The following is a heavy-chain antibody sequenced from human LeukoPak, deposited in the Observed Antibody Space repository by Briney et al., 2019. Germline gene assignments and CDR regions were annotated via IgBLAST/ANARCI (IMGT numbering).Heavy chain of an antibody. J-gene: IGHJ4*02. CDR2: ISYDGSNK. D-gene: IGHD6-13*01. CDR3: AKDLARVAAAAGGPDY. V-gene: IGHV3-30*18. CDR1: GFTFSSYW. Sequence: GGSLRLSCAASGFTFSSYWMHWVRQAPGKGLEWVAVISYDGSNKYYADSVKGRFTISRDNSKNTLYLQMNSLRAEDTAVYYCAKDLARVAAAAGGPDYWGQGTLVTVSS.